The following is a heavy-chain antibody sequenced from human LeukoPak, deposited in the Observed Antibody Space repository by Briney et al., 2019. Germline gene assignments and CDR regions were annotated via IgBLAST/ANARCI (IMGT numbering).Heavy chain of an antibody. Sequence: GGSLRLSCAASGFTFSSYGMHWVRQAPGKGLEWVAFIRYDGSNKYYADSVKGRFTISRDNSKNTLYLQMNSLRAEDTAVYYCAKDNSGSYWDYYYYMDVWGKGTTVTVSS. CDR2: IRYDGSNK. CDR3: AKDNSGSYWDYYYYMDV. CDR1: GFTFSSYG. V-gene: IGHV3-30*02. J-gene: IGHJ6*03. D-gene: IGHD1-26*01.